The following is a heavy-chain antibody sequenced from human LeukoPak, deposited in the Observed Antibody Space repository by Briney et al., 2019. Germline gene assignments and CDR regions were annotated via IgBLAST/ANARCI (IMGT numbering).Heavy chain of an antibody. V-gene: IGHV3-48*03. J-gene: IGHJ4*02. Sequence: VGSLRLSCAASGFTFSSYAMSWVRQAPGKGLEWVSYISSSGTTRYYAESVKGRFTISRDNAKNSLYLQMNSLRAEDTAVYYCARDMGSDYWGQGTLVTVSS. D-gene: IGHD3-10*01. CDR3: ARDMGSDY. CDR1: GFTFSSYA. CDR2: ISSSGTTR.